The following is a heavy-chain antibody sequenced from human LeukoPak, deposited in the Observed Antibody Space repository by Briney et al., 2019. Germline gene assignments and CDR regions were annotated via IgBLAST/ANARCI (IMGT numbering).Heavy chain of an antibody. CDR3: ARGMGNFWSGYFPSYYYGMDV. Sequence: SETLSLTCTVSGGSISSYYWSWIRQPPGKGLEWIGYIYYSGSTNYNPSLKSRVTISVDTSKNQFSLKLSSVTAADTAVYYCARGMGNFWSGYFPSYYYGMDVWGQGTTVTVPS. CDR2: IYYSGST. V-gene: IGHV4-59*01. D-gene: IGHD3-3*01. J-gene: IGHJ6*02. CDR1: GGSISSYY.